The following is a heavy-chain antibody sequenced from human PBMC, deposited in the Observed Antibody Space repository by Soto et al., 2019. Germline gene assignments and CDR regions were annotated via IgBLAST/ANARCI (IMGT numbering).Heavy chain of an antibody. CDR2: IFHSGST. J-gene: IGHJ4*02. D-gene: IGHD3-16*02. Sequence: QVQLQESGPGLVKPSETLSLTCTVSADSINGFYWSWIRQPPGEGLEWIGYIFHSGSTKYNPSPEHRLTISIDTSKKQFSLKLNSMTAADTAVYYCARGHLGVIVRPSYFDFWGQGTLVTVSS. CDR1: ADSINGFY. CDR3: ARGHLGVIVRPSYFDF. V-gene: IGHV4-59*08.